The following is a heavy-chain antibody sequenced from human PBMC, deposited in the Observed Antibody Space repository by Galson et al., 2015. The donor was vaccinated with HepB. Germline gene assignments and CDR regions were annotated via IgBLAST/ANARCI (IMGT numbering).Heavy chain of an antibody. J-gene: IGHJ4*02. V-gene: IGHV3-15*01. D-gene: IGHD3-16*01. Sequence: SLRLSCAASGFTFSNAWMSWVRQAPGKGLEWVGRIKSKTDGGTTDYAAPVKGRFTISRDDSKNTLYLQMNSLKTEDTAVYYCTKDPYYDYVWGRGGWGQGTLVTVSS. CDR2: IKSKTDGGTT. CDR3: TKDPYYDYVWGRGG. CDR1: GFTFSNAW.